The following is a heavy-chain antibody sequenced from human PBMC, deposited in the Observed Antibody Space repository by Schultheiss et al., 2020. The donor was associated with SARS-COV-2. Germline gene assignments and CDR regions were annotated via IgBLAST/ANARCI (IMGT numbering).Heavy chain of an antibody. V-gene: IGHV3-21*01. CDR3: TRPFPNGIDAFDI. Sequence: GGSLRLSCAASGFTFSSYAMSWVRQAPGKGLEWVSSISSSSSYIYYADSVKGRFTISRDNAKNSLYLQMNSLRAEDTAVYYCTRPFPNGIDAFDIWGQGTMVTVSS. CDR2: ISSSSSYI. D-gene: IGHD1-26*01. J-gene: IGHJ3*02. CDR1: GFTFSSYA.